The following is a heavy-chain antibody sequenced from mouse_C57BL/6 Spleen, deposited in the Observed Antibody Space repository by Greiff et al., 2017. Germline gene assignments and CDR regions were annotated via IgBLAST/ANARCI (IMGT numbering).Heavy chain of an antibody. CDR3: ARSRRKMGYYYAMDY. Sequence: EVQLQQSGPELVKPGASVKIPCKASGYTFTDYNMDWVKQSHGKSLEWIGDIIPNNGGTIYNQKFKGTATLTVDKSSSTAYMVLRSLTSEDTAVYYCARSRRKMGYYYAMDYWGQGTSVTVSS. D-gene: IGHD2-3*01. J-gene: IGHJ4*01. V-gene: IGHV1-18*01. CDR2: IIPNNGGT. CDR1: GYTFTDYN.